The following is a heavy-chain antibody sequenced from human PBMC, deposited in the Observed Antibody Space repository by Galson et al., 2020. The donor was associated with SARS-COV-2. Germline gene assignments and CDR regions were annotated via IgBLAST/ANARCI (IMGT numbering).Heavy chain of an antibody. V-gene: IGHV4-30-4*01. Sequence: ETSETLSLTCTVSGGSISSGDYYWSWIRQPPGKGLEWIGHIYYSGSTHYNPSLKSRVTISVDTSKNQFSLKLSSVTAADTDVYYCAREPAAADIGVDAFNIWGQGTMVTVSS. CDR2: IYYSGST. CDR1: GGSISSGDYY. CDR3: AREPAAADIGVDAFNI. J-gene: IGHJ3*02. D-gene: IGHD6-13*01.